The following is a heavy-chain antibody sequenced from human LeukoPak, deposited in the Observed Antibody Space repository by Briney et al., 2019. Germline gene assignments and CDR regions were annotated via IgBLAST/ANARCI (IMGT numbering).Heavy chain of an antibody. CDR3: AREVDYYYYMDV. CDR1: GFTFSNYA. J-gene: IGHJ6*03. Sequence: GGSLRLSCAASGFTFSNYAMSWVRQAPGKGLEWVSVISGSGGRTYYADSVKGRFTISRDNSRNTVYLQMTSLRAEDTAVYYCAREVDYYYYMDVWGKGTTVTISS. CDR2: ISGSGGRT. V-gene: IGHV3-23*01.